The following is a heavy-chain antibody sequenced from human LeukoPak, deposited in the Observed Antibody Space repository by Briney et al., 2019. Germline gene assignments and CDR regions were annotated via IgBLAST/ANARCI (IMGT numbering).Heavy chain of an antibody. Sequence: SETLSLTCTVSGGSISSGSYYWSWIRQPAGKGLEWIGRIYTSGSTNYNPSLKSRVTISVDTSKNLFSLKLSSVTAADTAVYYCARNAVAERRVRVYYYYMDVWGKGTTVTISS. CDR1: GGSISSGSYY. J-gene: IGHJ6*03. CDR2: IYTSGST. D-gene: IGHD6-19*01. V-gene: IGHV4-61*02. CDR3: ARNAVAERRVRVYYYYMDV.